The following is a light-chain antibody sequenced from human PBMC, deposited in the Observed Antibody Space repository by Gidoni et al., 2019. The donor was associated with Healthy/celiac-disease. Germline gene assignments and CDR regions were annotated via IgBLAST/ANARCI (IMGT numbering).Light chain of an antibody. Sequence: DIVMTQSPLSLPVTPGEPASISCRSSQSLLHSNGYNYLDWYLQKPGQSPQLLIYLGSNRASGVPDRFGGSGSGTDFTLKISRVEAEDVGVYYCMQALQTQVWTFGQGTKVEIK. J-gene: IGKJ1*01. CDR2: LGS. V-gene: IGKV2-28*01. CDR1: QSLLHSNGYNY. CDR3: MQALQTQVWT.